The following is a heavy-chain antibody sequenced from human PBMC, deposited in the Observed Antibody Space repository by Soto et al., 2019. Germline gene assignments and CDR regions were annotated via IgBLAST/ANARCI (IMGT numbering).Heavy chain of an antibody. CDR3: VRVGVGIGNHFDS. V-gene: IGHV4-59*12. CDR1: NGSISGFY. D-gene: IGHD1-26*01. CDR2: IHYSGRT. Sequence: QVQLQESGQGLVKPSETLSLTCSVSNGSISGFYWTWIRQPPGKILEWIGYIHYSGRTDYNPSLTSRATMSVDTSKNQFSLTLKSITAADTAVYYCVRVGVGIGNHFDSWGRGTLVTVSS. J-gene: IGHJ4*02.